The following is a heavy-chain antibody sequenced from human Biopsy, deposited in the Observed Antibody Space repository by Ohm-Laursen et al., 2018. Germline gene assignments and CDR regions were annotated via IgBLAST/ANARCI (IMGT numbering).Heavy chain of an antibody. V-gene: IGHV1-2*02. CDR3: ARDPLNGHKHFDY. D-gene: IGHD2-8*01. J-gene: IGHJ4*02. CDR1: SYTFTDYN. Sequence: ASVKVSCKASSYTFTDYNIHWMRQTPGQGLEWLGYINCKTGATNYAQKFQGTVTMTRDTSISTAYLALGSLRSADTAIYYCARDPLNGHKHFDYWGQGTQVTVSS. CDR2: INCKTGAT.